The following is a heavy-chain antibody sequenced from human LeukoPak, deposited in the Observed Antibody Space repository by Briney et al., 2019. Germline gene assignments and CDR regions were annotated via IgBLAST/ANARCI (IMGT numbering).Heavy chain of an antibody. CDR3: AKGNTITPDY. D-gene: IGHD1-14*01. CDR2: ITSDGSRT. Sequence: GGSLRLSCAASGFTFSNYPMNWVRQAPGKGLEWVSAITSDGSRTYNADSVKGRFTISRDNSKNTLYLQMNGLRVDDTAVYYCAKGNTITPDYWGQGTLVTVSS. V-gene: IGHV3-23*01. CDR1: GFTFSNYP. J-gene: IGHJ4*02.